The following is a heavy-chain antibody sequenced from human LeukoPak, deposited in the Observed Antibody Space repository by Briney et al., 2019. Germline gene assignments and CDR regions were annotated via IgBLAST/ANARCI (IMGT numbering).Heavy chain of an antibody. J-gene: IGHJ4*02. D-gene: IGHD2-15*01. CDR1: GYTFTSYD. CDR3: ASKGGYCSGGSCYSYFDY. CDR2: ISAYNGNT. Sequence: ASVKVSCKASGYTFTSYDINWVRQATGQGLEWMGWISAYNGNTNYAQKLQGRVTMTTDTSTSTAYMELRSLRSDDTAVYYCASKGGYCSGGSCYSYFDYWGQGTLVTVSS. V-gene: IGHV1-18*01.